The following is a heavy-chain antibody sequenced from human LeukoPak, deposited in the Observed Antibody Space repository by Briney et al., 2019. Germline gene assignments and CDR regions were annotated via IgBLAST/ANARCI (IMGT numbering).Heavy chain of an antibody. V-gene: IGHV3-30*02. CDR1: GFTFSSYG. J-gene: IGHJ4*02. D-gene: IGHD2-15*01. Sequence: PGGSLRLSCAASGFTFSSYGMHWVRQAPGKGLEWVAFIRYDGSNKYYADSVKGRFTISRDNSKNTLYLQMNSLITEDTAVYYCAKDLVGYCSGGSCYPFDYWGQGTLVTVSS. CDR2: IRYDGSNK. CDR3: AKDLVGYCSGGSCYPFDY.